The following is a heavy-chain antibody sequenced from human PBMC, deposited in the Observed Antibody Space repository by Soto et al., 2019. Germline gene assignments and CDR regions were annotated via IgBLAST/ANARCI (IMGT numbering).Heavy chain of an antibody. D-gene: IGHD3-10*01. CDR1: GGSISSYY. J-gene: IGHJ6*02. Sequence: SETLSLTCTAAGGSISSYYWGWFRRPPGKGLEWIGYIYYAGTTSYNPSLKSRVTISLDTSRNQFSLKMTSVTAADTALYYCARQGFGDLHDLVDVWGQGTTVTVSS. V-gene: IGHV4-59*08. CDR2: IYYAGTT. CDR3: ARQGFGDLHDLVDV.